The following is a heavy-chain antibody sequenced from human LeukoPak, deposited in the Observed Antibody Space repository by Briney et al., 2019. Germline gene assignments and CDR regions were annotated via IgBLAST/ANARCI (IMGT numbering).Heavy chain of an antibody. CDR2: INHSGST. CDR1: GASFSGYY. CDR3: ARGTSCSGGSCYSDY. J-gene: IGHJ4*02. D-gene: IGHD2-15*01. V-gene: IGHV4-34*01. Sequence: PSETLSLTCAVYGASFSGYYWSWIRQPPGKGLEWIGEINHSGSTNYNPSLKSRVTISVDTSRNQFSLKLSSVTAADTAVYYCARGTSCSGGSCYSDYWGQGTLVTVSS.